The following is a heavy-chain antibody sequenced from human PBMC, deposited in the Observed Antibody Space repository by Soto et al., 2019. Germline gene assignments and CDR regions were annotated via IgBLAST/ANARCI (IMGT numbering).Heavy chain of an antibody. V-gene: IGHV3-23*01. CDR1: GFTFTNYA. CDR3: AKDAVSGDGIWLLDS. CDR2: LLRSGSTT. J-gene: IGHJ4*02. Sequence: LRLSCAASGFTFTNYAMTWARQAPGKGLEWVSSLLRSGSTTYYADSVKGRFTISSDISANSLYLQMDSLRAEDTAVYYCAKDAVSGDGIWLLDSWGQGTVVTVSS. D-gene: IGHD4-17*01.